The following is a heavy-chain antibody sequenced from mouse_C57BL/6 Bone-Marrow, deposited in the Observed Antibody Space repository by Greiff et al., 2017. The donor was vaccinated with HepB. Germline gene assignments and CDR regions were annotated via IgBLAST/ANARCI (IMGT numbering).Heavy chain of an antibody. CDR1: GFTFSDYY. V-gene: IGHV5-12*01. Sequence: EVKLMESGGGLVQPGGSLKLSCAASGFTFSDYYMYWVRQTPEKRLEWVAYISNGGGSTYYPDTVKGRFTISRDKAKNTLYLQMSRLKSEDTAMYYCARNGGYYFDYWGQGTTLTVSS. CDR2: ISNGGGST. CDR3: ARNGGYYFDY. J-gene: IGHJ2*01.